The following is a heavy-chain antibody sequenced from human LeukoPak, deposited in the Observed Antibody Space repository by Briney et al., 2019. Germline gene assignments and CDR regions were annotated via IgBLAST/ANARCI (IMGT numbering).Heavy chain of an antibody. V-gene: IGHV3-21*01. D-gene: IGHD2-15*01. Sequence: GGSLRLSCAASGFTFSDYSMNWVRQAPGKGLEWVSSISSSSDSIYYADSVKGRFTISRDNAKNSLYLQVNSLRAEDTAVYYCARCSSGTCYSGAHSFYGMDVWGQGTTVSVSS. J-gene: IGHJ6*02. CDR3: ARCSSGTCYSGAHSFYGMDV. CDR1: GFTFSDYS. CDR2: ISSSSDSI.